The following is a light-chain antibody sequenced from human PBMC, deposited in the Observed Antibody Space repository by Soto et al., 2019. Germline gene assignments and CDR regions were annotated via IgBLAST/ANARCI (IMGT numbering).Light chain of an antibody. V-gene: IGKV3-11*01. J-gene: IGKJ4*01. CDR1: QSISTY. Sequence: EIVLTQSPPTLSLSPGERATLSCRASQSISTYLAWYQQKPGQAPRLLIYDASNRATGIPARFSGSGSGTDFTLTISSLEPEDFAVYYCQQRDTWVTFGRGTKVEIK. CDR3: QQRDTWVT. CDR2: DAS.